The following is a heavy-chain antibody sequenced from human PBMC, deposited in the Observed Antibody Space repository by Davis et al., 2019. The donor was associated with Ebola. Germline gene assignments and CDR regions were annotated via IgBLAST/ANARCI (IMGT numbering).Heavy chain of an antibody. D-gene: IGHD6-6*01. Sequence: ASVMVSCKASGYRFIAKYIHWMRQAPGQGLEWMGWLNPHSGDSKSSETFQGRLILTRDTSINTASMEVRGLTSHDTAVYYCATGASLSSIPGRPDFDHWGQGTLIIVSS. V-gene: IGHV1-2*02. CDR2: LNPHSGDS. J-gene: IGHJ4*02. CDR3: ATGASLSSIPGRPDFDH. CDR1: GYRFIAKY.